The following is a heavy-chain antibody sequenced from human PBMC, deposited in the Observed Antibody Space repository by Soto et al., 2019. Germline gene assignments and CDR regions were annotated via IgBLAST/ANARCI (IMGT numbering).Heavy chain of an antibody. CDR3: ARVTYKDF. D-gene: IGHD1-1*01. J-gene: IGHJ4*02. Sequence: QVQLVQSGAEVKKPGASVKVSCKASGYNLMTYGINWVRQAPGQGLEWGAWISAYNVTRYSAQNFQGRVTMTTDAHTSTAYMELRSLRSDDTAIYFCARVTYKDFWGQGTLVTVSS. V-gene: IGHV1-18*01. CDR2: ISAYNVTR. CDR1: GYNLMTYG.